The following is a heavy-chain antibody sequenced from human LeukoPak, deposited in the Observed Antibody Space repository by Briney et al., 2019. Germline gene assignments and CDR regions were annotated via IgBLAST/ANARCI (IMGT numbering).Heavy chain of an antibody. D-gene: IGHD2-21*02. CDR2: IYYSGST. Sequence: SETLSLTCTVSGGSISSGGYYWSWIRQHPGKGLEWIGYIYYSGSTYYNPSLKSRVTISVDTSKNQFSLKLSSVTAADTAVYYCARDYGGLAYCGGDCYNYYYGMDVWGQGTTVTVSS. CDR3: ARDYGGLAYCGGDCYNYYYGMDV. V-gene: IGHV4-31*03. CDR1: GGSISSGGYY. J-gene: IGHJ6*02.